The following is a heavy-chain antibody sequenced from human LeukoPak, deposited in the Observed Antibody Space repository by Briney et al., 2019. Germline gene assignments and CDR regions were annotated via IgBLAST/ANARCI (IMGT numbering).Heavy chain of an antibody. V-gene: IGHV1-69*13. CDR1: GGTFSSYA. CDR3: ARAAVEMATIAVFDY. D-gene: IGHD5-24*01. CDR2: IIPIFGTA. J-gene: IGHJ4*02. Sequence: GASAKVSCKASGGTFSSYAISWVRQAPGQGLEWMGGIIPIFGTANYAQKFQGRVTITADESTSTAYMELSSLRSEDTAVYYCARAAVEMATIAVFDYWGQGTLVTVSS.